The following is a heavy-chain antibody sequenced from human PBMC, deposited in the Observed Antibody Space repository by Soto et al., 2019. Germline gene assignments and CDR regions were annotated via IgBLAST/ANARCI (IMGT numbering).Heavy chain of an antibody. CDR1: GGSFSGYY. CDR2: INHSGST. J-gene: IGHJ4*02. V-gene: IGHV4-34*01. Sequence: LSETLSLTCAVYGGSFSGYYWSWIRQPPGKGLEWIGEINHSGSTNYNPSLKSRVTISVDTSKNQFSLKLSSVTAADTAVYYCARGPKYYDILTGYYNWEGYYFDYWGQGTLVTVSS. D-gene: IGHD3-9*01. CDR3: ARGPKYYDILTGYYNWEGYYFDY.